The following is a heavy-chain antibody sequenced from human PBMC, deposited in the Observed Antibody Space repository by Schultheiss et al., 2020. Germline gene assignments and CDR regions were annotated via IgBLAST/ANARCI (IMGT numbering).Heavy chain of an antibody. J-gene: IGHJ2*01. V-gene: IGHV4-34*01. Sequence: SETLSLTCAVYGGSFSGYYWSWIRQPPGKGLEWIGSIYYSGSTYYNPSLKSRVTISVDTSKNQFSLKLSSVTAADTAVYYCARRCYGRCGWYFDLWGRGTLVTVSS. CDR2: IYYSGST. D-gene: IGHD3-16*01. CDR3: ARRCYGRCGWYFDL. CDR1: GGSFSGYY.